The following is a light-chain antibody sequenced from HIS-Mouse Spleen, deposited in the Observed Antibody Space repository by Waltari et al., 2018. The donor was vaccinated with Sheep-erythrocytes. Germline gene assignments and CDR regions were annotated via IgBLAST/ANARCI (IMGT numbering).Light chain of an antibody. J-gene: IGKJ4*01. V-gene: IGKV4-1*01. CDR2: WAS. CDR3: QQYYSTPLT. Sequence: DIVMTQSPDSLAVSLGERATINYKSSQSVLYSSNNKNYLAWYQQKPGQPPKLLIYWASTRESGVPDRFSGSGSGTDFTLTISSLQAEDVAVYYCQQYYSTPLTFGGGIKVEIK. CDR1: QSVLYSSNNKNY.